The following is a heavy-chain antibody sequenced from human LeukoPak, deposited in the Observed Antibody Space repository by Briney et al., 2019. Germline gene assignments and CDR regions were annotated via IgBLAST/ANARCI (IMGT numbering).Heavy chain of an antibody. J-gene: IGHJ4*02. CDR3: ARDKYGSGSYWFDY. Sequence: GGSLRLSCAASGFTFSIYWMSWVRQAPGKGLEWVANIKQDGSEKYYVDSVKGRFTISRDNAKNSLYLQMNSLRAEDTAVYYCARDKYGSGSYWFDYWGQGTLATVSS. CDR1: GFTFSIYW. CDR2: IKQDGSEK. V-gene: IGHV3-7*01. D-gene: IGHD3-10*01.